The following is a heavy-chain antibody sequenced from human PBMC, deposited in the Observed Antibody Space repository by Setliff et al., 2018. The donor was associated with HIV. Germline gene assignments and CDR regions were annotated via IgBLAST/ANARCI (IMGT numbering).Heavy chain of an antibody. D-gene: IGHD1-26*01. V-gene: IGHV1-2*02. CDR3: AREGIGSFTLFEY. Sequence: ASVKVSCKASGGTFSSYAINWVRQAPGQGLEWMGRINPNSGGTNYAQNFQDRVTMTRDASLNTAYMELNILTSDDRAIYYCAREGIGSFTLFEYWGQGTLVTVS. CDR1: GGTFSSYA. CDR2: INPNSGGT. J-gene: IGHJ4*02.